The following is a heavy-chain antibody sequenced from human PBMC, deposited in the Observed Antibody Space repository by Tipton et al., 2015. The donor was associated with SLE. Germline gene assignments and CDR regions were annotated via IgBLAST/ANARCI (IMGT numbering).Heavy chain of an antibody. J-gene: IGHJ5*02. CDR2: ITRRGKT. D-gene: IGHD4-23*01. V-gene: IGHV4-34*01. Sequence: LRLSCTVSGGSISNYYWSWFRRPPGRGLEWIGEITRRGKTNYNPSLKSRVTISVDTSKNQFSLNLRSVTAADTAVYYCARGGTGNGRNPFDPWGQGTLVTVSS. CDR1: GGSISNYY. CDR3: ARGGTGNGRNPFDP.